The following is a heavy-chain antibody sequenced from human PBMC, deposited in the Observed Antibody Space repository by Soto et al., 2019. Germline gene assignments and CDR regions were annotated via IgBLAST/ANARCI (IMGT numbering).Heavy chain of an antibody. J-gene: IGHJ4*02. Sequence: QVQLVESGGGVVQPGRSLRLSCAASGFPFTSYGMHWVREGPDKGLEWVAIISYDGSDKYYADSVKVRFTISRDNSKNTLYLQMNSLRPEDTALHYCVEGQYYFDYRGQGTMVIVSS. CDR2: ISYDGSDK. CDR1: GFPFTSYG. CDR3: VEGQYYFDY. V-gene: IGHV3-30*03.